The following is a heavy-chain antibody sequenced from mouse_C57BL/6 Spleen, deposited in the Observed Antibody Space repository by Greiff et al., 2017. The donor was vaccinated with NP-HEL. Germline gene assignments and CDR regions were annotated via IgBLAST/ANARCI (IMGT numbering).Heavy chain of an antibody. CDR3: AREGDGDFDY. J-gene: IGHJ2*01. V-gene: IGHV1-63*01. D-gene: IGHD3-3*01. CDR2: IYPGGGYT. Sequence: VKLVESGAELVRPGTSVKMSCKASGYTFTNYWIGWAKQRPGHGLEWIGDIYPGGGYTNYNEKFKGKATLTADKSSSTAYMQFSSLTSEDSAIYYCAREGDGDFDYWGQGTTLTVSS. CDR1: GYTFTNYW.